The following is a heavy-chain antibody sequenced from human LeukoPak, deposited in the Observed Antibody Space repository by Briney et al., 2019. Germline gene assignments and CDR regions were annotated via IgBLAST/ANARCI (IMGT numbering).Heavy chain of an antibody. Sequence: ASVKVSCKASGYTXIAYYMHGVRQAPGQGLEWMGWINPNSGGTNYAQKFQGRVTMTRDTSISTVYMELSRLRSDDTAVYYCARDSCSSTSCLSIDDYWGQGTLVTVSS. CDR2: INPNSGGT. V-gene: IGHV1-2*02. CDR1: GYTXIAYY. D-gene: IGHD2-2*01. CDR3: ARDSCSSTSCLSIDDY. J-gene: IGHJ4*02.